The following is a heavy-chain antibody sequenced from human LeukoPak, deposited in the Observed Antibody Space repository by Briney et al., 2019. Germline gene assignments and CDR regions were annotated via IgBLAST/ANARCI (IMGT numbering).Heavy chain of an antibody. D-gene: IGHD1-1*01. CDR3: ARAARYNWNDPNLHDAFDI. CDR1: GGTFSSYA. V-gene: IGHV1-69*13. J-gene: IGHJ3*02. CDR2: IIPIFGTA. Sequence: SVTVSCKASGGTFSSYAISWVRQAPGQGLEWMGGIIPIFGTANYAQKFQGRVTITADESTSTAYMELSSLRSEDTAVYYCARAARYNWNDPNLHDAFDIWGQGTMVTVSS.